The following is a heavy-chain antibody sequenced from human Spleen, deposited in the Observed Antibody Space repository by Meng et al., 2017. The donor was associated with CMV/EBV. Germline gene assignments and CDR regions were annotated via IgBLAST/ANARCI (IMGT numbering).Heavy chain of an antibody. CDR2: INTNTGGT. CDR3: ARVAGWEPFDY. J-gene: IGHJ4*02. V-gene: IGHV1-2*02. CDR1: GYTFIAYY. D-gene: IGHD1-26*01. Sequence: ASVKVSCKASGYTFIAYYMHWVRQAPGQGLEWMGWINTNTGGTNYAQKFQGRVTMTRDTSISTAYMELSSLRSDDTALYYCARVAGWEPFDYWGQGTLVTVSS.